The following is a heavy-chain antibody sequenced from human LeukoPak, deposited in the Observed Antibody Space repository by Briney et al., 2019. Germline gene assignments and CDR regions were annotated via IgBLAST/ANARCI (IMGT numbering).Heavy chain of an antibody. CDR1: GFTFSSYG. CDR2: IRYDGSNK. J-gene: IGHJ5*02. CDR3: ARHHWFDP. V-gene: IGHV3-33*01. Sequence: GRSLRLSCAASGFTFSSYGMHWVRQAPGKGLEWVAFIRYDGSNKYYADSVKGRFTISRDTSKNTLYLQMNSLRAEDTAVYYCARHHWFDPWGQGTLVTVSS.